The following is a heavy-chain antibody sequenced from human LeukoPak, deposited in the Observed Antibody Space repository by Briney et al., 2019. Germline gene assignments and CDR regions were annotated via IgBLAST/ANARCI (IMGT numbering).Heavy chain of an antibody. J-gene: IGHJ5*02. D-gene: IGHD3-10*01. V-gene: IGHV7-4-1*02. CDR2: INTNTGNP. CDR1: GYTFTSYA. Sequence: ASVKVSCKASGYTFTSYAMNWVRQAPGQGLEWMGWINTNTGNPTYAQGFTGRFVFSLDTSVSTAYLQISSLKAEDTAVYYCARDFPIYYYGSGSYGNSWFDPWGQGTLVTVSS. CDR3: ARDFPIYYYGSGSYGNSWFDP.